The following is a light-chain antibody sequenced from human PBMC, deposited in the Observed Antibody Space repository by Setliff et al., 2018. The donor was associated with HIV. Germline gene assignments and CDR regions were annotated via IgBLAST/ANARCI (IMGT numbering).Light chain of an antibody. Sequence: QSALTQPPSASGTPGQRVTISCSGSSSNIGSNIVNWYQHLPGTAPKLLIYSNNQRPSGVPDRFSGSKSGTSASLAISGLQSEDEADYYCATWDDSLNGNVFGSGTKVTVL. J-gene: IGLJ1*01. V-gene: IGLV1-44*01. CDR1: SSNIGSNI. CDR2: SNN. CDR3: ATWDDSLNGNV.